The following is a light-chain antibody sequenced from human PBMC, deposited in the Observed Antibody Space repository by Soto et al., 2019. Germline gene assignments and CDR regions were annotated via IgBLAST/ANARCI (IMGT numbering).Light chain of an antibody. J-gene: IGKJ1*01. V-gene: IGKV3-15*01. Sequence: EIVMTQSPATLSVSPGERATLSCRASQSISTNLAWYQQKPGQGPRILIYDASTRATGIPARFSGSGSGTDFTLTISSLQSEDFAVYYCQQYNNWLKWTFGQGTKVEIK. CDR2: DAS. CDR3: QQYNNWLKWT. CDR1: QSISTN.